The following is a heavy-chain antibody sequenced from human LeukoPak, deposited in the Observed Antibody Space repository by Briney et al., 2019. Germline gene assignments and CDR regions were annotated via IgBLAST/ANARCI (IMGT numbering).Heavy chain of an antibody. Sequence: KPGGSLRLSCAASGFTFSSYSMSWVRQAPRMGLEWVSSISSTGTYVYYADSVKGRFTISRDNAKKSLYLQMNSLRADNTAVYYCARVTAAAGPDYWGQGTLVTVSS. D-gene: IGHD6-13*01. CDR2: ISSTGTYV. V-gene: IGHV3-21*01. J-gene: IGHJ4*02. CDR3: ARVTAAAGPDY. CDR1: GFTFSSYS.